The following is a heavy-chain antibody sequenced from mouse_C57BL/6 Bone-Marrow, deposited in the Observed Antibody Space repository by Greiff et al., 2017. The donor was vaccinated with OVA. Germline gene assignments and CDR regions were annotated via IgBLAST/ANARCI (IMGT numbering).Heavy chain of an antibody. J-gene: IGHJ3*01. CDR3: AYYDYDEGAAWFAY. CDR2: IYPGGGYT. D-gene: IGHD2-4*01. Sequence: QVQLQQSGAELVRPGTSVKMSCKASGYTFTNYWIGWAKQRPGHGLEWIGDIYPGGGYTNYNETFKGKATLTADKSSSTAYMQFSSLTSEDSAIYYCAYYDYDEGAAWFAYWGQGTLVTVSA. CDR1: GYTFTNYW. V-gene: IGHV1-63*01.